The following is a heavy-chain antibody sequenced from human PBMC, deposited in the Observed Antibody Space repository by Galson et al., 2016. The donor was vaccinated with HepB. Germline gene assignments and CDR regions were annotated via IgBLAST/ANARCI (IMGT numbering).Heavy chain of an antibody. CDR3: AREMHVAAAAAFDF. J-gene: IGHJ4*02. CDR1: EFNFCTSG. V-gene: IGHV3-33*04. D-gene: IGHD6-13*01. Sequence: SLRFSCAASEFNFCTSGMLWVRTAPGKGLKWVALIWQDGSNKYYADSVKCRFTISRDNPKNTLDLQMNSLKVEDTAVYYCAREMHVAAAAAFDFWGRGTLVTVSS. CDR2: IWQDGSNK.